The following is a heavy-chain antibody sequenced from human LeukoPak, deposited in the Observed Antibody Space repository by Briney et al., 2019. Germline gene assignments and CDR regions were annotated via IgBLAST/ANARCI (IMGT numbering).Heavy chain of an antibody. CDR3: AGEMDYYGSGSYYNVRSIYFDY. J-gene: IGHJ4*02. D-gene: IGHD3-10*01. Sequence: GASVKVSCKASGYTFTGYYMHWVRQAPGQGLEWMGWINPNSGGTNYAQKFQGRVTMTRDTSISTAYMELSRLRSDDTAVYYCAGEMDYYGSGSYYNVRSIYFDYWGQGTLVTVSS. CDR1: GYTFTGYY. CDR2: INPNSGGT. V-gene: IGHV1-2*02.